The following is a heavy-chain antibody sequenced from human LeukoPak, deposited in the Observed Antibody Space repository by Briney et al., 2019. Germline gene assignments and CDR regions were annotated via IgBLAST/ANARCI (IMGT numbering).Heavy chain of an antibody. CDR1: GGSISSGGYS. CDR2: IYHSGST. J-gene: IGHJ5*02. D-gene: IGHD3-10*01. Sequence: SETLSLTCAVSGGSISSGGYSWSWIRQPPGKGLEWIGYIYHSGSTYYNPSLKSRVTISVDRSKNQFSLKLSSVTAADTAVYYCARKGLLWFGELLQNWFDPWGQGTLVTVSS. CDR3: ARKGLLWFGELLQNWFDP. V-gene: IGHV4-30-2*01.